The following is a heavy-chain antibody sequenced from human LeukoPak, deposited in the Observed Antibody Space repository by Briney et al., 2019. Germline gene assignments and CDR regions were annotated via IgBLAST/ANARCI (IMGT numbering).Heavy chain of an antibody. CDR1: GFTFSSYA. CDR3: ARDRYGSGTYYMDV. Sequence: GGSLRLSCAASGFTFSSYAMGWVRQAPGKGLEYVSAISSNGGSTYYANSVKGRFTISRDNSKNTLYLQMGSLRAEDMAVYYCARDRYGSGTYYMDVWGKGTTVTISS. V-gene: IGHV3-64*01. CDR2: ISSNGGST. J-gene: IGHJ6*03. D-gene: IGHD3-10*01.